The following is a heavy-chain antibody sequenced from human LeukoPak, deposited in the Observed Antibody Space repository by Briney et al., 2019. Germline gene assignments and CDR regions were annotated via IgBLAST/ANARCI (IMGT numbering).Heavy chain of an antibody. Sequence: PGGSLRLSCAASGFTFSSYGMHWVRQAPGKGLEWVAVIWYDGSNKYYADSVKGRFTISRDNAKNTLYLQMNSLRAEDTAVYYCARENGASIAARPLAEWGQGTLVTVSS. D-gene: IGHD6-6*01. CDR2: IWYDGSNK. J-gene: IGHJ4*02. CDR1: GFTFSSYG. V-gene: IGHV3-33*01. CDR3: ARENGASIAARPLAE.